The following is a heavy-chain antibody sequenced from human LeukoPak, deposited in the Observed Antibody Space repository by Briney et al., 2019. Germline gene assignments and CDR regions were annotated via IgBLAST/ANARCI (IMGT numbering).Heavy chain of an antibody. D-gene: IGHD6-13*01. CDR3: ARDNRGYSSSFSGLSSTYYFDY. CDR2: IYSGGST. CDR1: GFTVSSNY. V-gene: IGHV3-53*01. J-gene: IGHJ4*02. Sequence: GGSLRLSYAASGFTVSSNYMSWVRQAPGKGLEWVSVIYSGGSTYYADSVKGRFTISRDNSKNTLYLQMNSLRAEDTAVYYCARDNRGYSSSFSGLSSTYYFDYWGQGTLVTVSS.